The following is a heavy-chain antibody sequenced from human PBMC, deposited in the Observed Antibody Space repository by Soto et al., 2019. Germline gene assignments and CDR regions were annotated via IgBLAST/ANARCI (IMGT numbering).Heavy chain of an antibody. J-gene: IGHJ6*02. V-gene: IGHV4-30-2*01. D-gene: IGHD3-3*01. CDR2: VYHSGAT. CDR1: GGSISTSDYT. CDR3: VRERTIFGVAPGGGVDV. Sequence: SQTLSLTCAVSGGSISTSDYTWSWIRQPPGRGLEWIGSVYHSGATHYMPSLKNRLTMSLDKSKNQFSLDLTSVTAADTAAYYGVRERTIFGVAPGGGVDVWGQGTTVTVSS.